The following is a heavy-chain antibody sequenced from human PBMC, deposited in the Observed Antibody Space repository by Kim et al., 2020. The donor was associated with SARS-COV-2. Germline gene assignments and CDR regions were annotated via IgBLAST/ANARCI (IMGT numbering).Heavy chain of an antibody. J-gene: IGHJ4*02. Sequence: GGSLRLSCAVSGFTFSTYAMSWVRQAPGKGLEWVSVISGSGGSTYYADSVKGRFIISRDNSKNTLYLQMNSLRTEDMAVYYCARTGDKSAAVRNYYFDYWREGTLVPLLS. D-gene: IGHD6-13*01. CDR3: ARTGDKSAAVRNYYFDY. CDR1: GFTFSTYA. V-gene: IGHV3-23*01. CDR2: ISGSGGST.